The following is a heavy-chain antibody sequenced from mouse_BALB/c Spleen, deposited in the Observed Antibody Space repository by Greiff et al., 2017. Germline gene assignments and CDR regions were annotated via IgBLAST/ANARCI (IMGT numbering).Heavy chain of an antibody. CDR3: ARSGYGNPDY. CDR2: IDPENGDT. D-gene: IGHD2-10*02. CDR1: GFNIKDYY. Sequence: VQLQQSGAELVRSGASVKLSCTASGFNIKDYYMHWVKQRPEQGLEWIGWIDPENGDTNYNGKFKGKATLTADKSSSTAYMQLSSLTSEDSAVYFCARSGYGNPDYWGQGTTLTVSS. J-gene: IGHJ2*01. V-gene: IGHV14-4*02.